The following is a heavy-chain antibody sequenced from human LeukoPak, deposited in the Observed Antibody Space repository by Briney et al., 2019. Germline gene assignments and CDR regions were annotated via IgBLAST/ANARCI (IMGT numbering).Heavy chain of an antibody. Sequence: GGSLRLSCAASGFTFSSYWMSWVRQAPGKGLEWVANIKQDGSEKYYVDSVKGRFTISRDNAKNSLYLQMNSLRAEDTAVYYCARDAPSLYCSGGSCYSAKGPRDALDIWGQGTMVTVSS. D-gene: IGHD2-15*01. CDR1: GFTFSSYW. V-gene: IGHV3-7*01. CDR3: ARDAPSLYCSGGSCYSAKGPRDALDI. J-gene: IGHJ3*02. CDR2: IKQDGSEK.